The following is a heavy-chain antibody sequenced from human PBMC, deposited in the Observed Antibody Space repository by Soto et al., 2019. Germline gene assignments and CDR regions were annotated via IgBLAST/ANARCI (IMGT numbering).Heavy chain of an antibody. V-gene: IGHV4-59*01. CDR1: GGSISSYY. CDR2: MYHSGST. J-gene: IGHJ5*02. D-gene: IGHD2-15*01. Sequence: SETLSLTCTVSGGSISSYYWSWIRQPPGKGLEWIGYMYHSGSTNYNPSLKSRVTISVDTSKNQFSLKLSSVTAADTAVYYCARYCSGGSCYLDPWGQGTLVTVSS. CDR3: ARYCSGGSCYLDP.